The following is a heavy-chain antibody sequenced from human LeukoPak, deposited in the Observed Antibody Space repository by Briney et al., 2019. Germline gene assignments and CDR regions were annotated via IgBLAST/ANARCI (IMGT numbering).Heavy chain of an antibody. CDR3: ARCQIAAAGTVAFHV. D-gene: IGHD6-13*01. Sequence: GGSLRLSCAASGFTFSTYAMTWVRQAPGKGLEWVSAFSATDGSAQYADSLKGQFTISRDSTTNTLFLQINDLRDEDTAVYYCARCQIAAAGTVAFHVWGQGTMVTVSS. CDR1: GFTFSTYA. J-gene: IGHJ3*01. V-gene: IGHV3-23*01. CDR2: FSATDGSA.